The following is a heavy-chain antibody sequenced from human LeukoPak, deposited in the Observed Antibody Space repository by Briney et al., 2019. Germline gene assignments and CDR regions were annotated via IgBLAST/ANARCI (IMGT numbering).Heavy chain of an antibody. CDR1: GYTFTSYA. D-gene: IGHD3-3*01. CDR2: IIPIFGTA. CDR3: ARGAIFGVVTIYFDY. J-gene: IGHJ4*02. Sequence: SVKVSCKASGYTFTSYAMHWVRQAPGQGLEWMGGIIPIFGTANYAQKFQGRVTITADESTSTAYMELSSLRSEDTAVYYCARGAIFGVVTIYFDYWGQGTLVTVSS. V-gene: IGHV1-69*13.